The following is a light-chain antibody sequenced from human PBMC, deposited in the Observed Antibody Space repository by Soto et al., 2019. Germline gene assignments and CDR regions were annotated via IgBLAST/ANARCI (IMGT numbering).Light chain of an antibody. CDR1: QSVSSSY. CDR2: GAS. Sequence: EMVLTQSPGSLSLSAGERANLSSRASQSVSSSYLAWYQQKPGQAPRLLIYGASSRATGIPDRFSGSGSGTDFTLTISRLEPEDFAVYYCQQYGSSPPWTFGQGTKVDIK. V-gene: IGKV3-20*01. CDR3: QQYGSSPPWT. J-gene: IGKJ1*01.